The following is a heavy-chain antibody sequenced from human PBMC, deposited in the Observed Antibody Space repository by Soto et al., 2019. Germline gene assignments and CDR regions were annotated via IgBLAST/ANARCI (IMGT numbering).Heavy chain of an antibody. CDR3: AKDLIRRWLDNYYYYGMDV. D-gene: IGHD5-12*01. CDR2: ISGSGGST. CDR1: GFTFSSYA. J-gene: IGHJ6*02. Sequence: PGGSLRLSCAASGFTFSSYAMSWVRQAPGKGLEWVSAISGSGGSTYYADSVKGRFTISRDNSKNTLYLQMNSLRAEDTAVYYCAKDLIRRWLDNYYYYGMDVWGQGTTVTVSS. V-gene: IGHV3-23*01.